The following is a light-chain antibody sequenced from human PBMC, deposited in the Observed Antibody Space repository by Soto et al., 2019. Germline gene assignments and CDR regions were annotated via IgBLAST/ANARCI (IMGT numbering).Light chain of an antibody. J-gene: IGLJ2*01. CDR3: AAWDDSLNAVL. V-gene: IGLV1-44*01. CDR1: SSNIGSNA. CDR2: STT. Sequence: QSVLTQPPSASGTPGQRVTISCPGSSSNIGSNAVNWYQQVPGTAPKLLIYSTTQRPSGVPDRFSGSKSGTSASLANSGLQSDDEADYYCAAWDDSLNAVLFGGGTKLTVL.